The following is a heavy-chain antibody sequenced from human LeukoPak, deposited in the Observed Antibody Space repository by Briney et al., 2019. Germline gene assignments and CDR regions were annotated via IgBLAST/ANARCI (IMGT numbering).Heavy chain of an antibody. V-gene: IGHV4-30-4*08. J-gene: IGHJ5*02. Sequence: PSQTLSLTCTVSGGSISSGDYYWSWIRQPPGKGLEWIGYIYYNGSTYYNPSLKSRVTISVDTSKNQFYLKLSSVTAADTAVYYCARTSLGGAWFDPWGQGTLVTVSS. D-gene: IGHD3-10*01. CDR1: GGSISSGDYY. CDR3: ARTSLGGAWFDP. CDR2: IYYNGST.